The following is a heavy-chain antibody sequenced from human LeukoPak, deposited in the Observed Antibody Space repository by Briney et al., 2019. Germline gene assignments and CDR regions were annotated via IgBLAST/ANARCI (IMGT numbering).Heavy chain of an antibody. J-gene: IGHJ4*02. CDR1: GGTFGSYA. Sequence: ASVKVSCKASGGTFGSYAISWVRQAPGQGLEWMGGIIPIFGTANYAQKFQGRVTITTDESTSTAYMELSSLRSEDTAVYYCARSLAYCGGDCYPPFDYWGQGTLVTVSS. V-gene: IGHV1-69*05. CDR2: IIPIFGTA. D-gene: IGHD2-21*02. CDR3: ARSLAYCGGDCYPPFDY.